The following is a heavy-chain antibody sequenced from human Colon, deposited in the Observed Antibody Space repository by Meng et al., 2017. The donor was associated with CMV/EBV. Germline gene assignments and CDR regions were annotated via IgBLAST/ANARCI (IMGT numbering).Heavy chain of an antibody. V-gene: IGHV1-8*01. CDR1: YTFSRYD. CDR2: MNPNSGNT. CDR3: ARGGITIFGVVLATDY. D-gene: IGHD3-3*01. Sequence: YTFSRYDIHWVRQSTGQGLVWMGWMNPNSGNTGSAQRFQGRVTMTRDTSMSTAYMELSSLRSEDTAVYYCARGGITIFGVVLATDYWGQGTLVTVSS. J-gene: IGHJ4*02.